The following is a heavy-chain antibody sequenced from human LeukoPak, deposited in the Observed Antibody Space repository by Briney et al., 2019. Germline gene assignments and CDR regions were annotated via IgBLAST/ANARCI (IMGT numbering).Heavy chain of an antibody. V-gene: IGHV1-2*02. Sequence: ASVKVSCKASGYTFTGYYMHWVRQAPGQGLEWMGWINPNSGGTNYAQKFQGRVTMTRDTSISTAYMELSRLRSDDTAVYYCARDHGDGYNSYYMDVWGKGTTVTVSS. CDR2: INPNSGGT. D-gene: IGHD5-24*01. CDR3: ARDHGDGYNSYYMDV. J-gene: IGHJ6*03. CDR1: GYTFTGYY.